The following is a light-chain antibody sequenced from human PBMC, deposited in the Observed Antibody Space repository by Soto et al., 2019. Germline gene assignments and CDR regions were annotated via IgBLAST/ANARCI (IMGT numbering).Light chain of an antibody. CDR3: QQYGGSWA. Sequence: ESVLTQSPGTLSVSPGEGASLSCWASQTVSGNYLAWYQQKPGQAPRLLIYGASNRAAGIPDRFSGSGSGTEITSTISRLEPEDFAVYFCQQYGGSWAFGQGTKVEIK. CDR2: GAS. CDR1: QTVSGNY. J-gene: IGKJ1*01. V-gene: IGKV3-20*01.